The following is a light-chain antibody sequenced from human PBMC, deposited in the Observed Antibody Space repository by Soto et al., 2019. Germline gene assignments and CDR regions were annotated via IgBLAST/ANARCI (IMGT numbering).Light chain of an antibody. V-gene: IGLV7-43*01. CDR2: NTD. CDR3: LVFYSGAWV. J-gene: IGLJ3*02. Sequence: QAVVTQEPSLTVSPGGTVTLTCASNTGAVTSGYYPNWFQQKPGQTPRALIYNTDSKNSWTPDRFSGSLLGGKAALTLSGVQPEDEADYYCLVFYSGAWVFGGGTKVTVL. CDR1: TGAVTSGYY.